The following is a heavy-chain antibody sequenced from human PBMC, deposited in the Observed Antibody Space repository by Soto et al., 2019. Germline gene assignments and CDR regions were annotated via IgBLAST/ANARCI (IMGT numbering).Heavy chain of an antibody. D-gene: IGHD3-3*01. CDR1: GGSIRSGGYY. CDR2: IYYSGST. J-gene: IGHJ4*02. V-gene: IGHV4-31*03. CDR3: ARVLRDFWSGYHDY. Sequence: SETLSLTCTVSGGSIRSGGYYWSWIRQHPGKGLEWIGYIYYSGSTYYNPSLKSRVTISVDTSKNQFSLKLSSVTAADTAVYYCARVLRDFWSGYHDYWGQGTLVTVSS.